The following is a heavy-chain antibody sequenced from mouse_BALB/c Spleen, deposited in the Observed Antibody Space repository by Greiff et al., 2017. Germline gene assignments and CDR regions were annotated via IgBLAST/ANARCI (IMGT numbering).Heavy chain of an antibody. V-gene: IGHV5-12-2*01. CDR3: ARGLRSFAY. CDR2: ISNGGGST. D-gene: IGHD1-1*01. CDR1: GFTFSSYT. J-gene: IGHJ3*01. Sequence: EVQLVESGGGLVQPGGSLKLSCAASGFTFSSYTMSWVRQTPEKRLEWVAYISNGGGSTYYPDTVKGRFTISRDNAKNTLYLQMSSLKSEDTAMYYCARGLRSFAYWGQGTLVTVSA.